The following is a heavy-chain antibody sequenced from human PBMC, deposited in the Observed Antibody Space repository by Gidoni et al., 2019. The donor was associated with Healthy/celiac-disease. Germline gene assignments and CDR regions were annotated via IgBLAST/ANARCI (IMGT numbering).Heavy chain of an antibody. CDR3: ARLPSYYYYYMDV. Sequence: QLQLQESGPGLVKPSEPLSLTCTVPGGSISSSSYYWGWIRQPPGKGLEWIGSIYYSGSTYYNPSLKSRVTISVDTSKNQFSLKLSSVTAADTAVYYCARLPSYYYYYMDVWGKGTTVTVSS. CDR2: IYYSGST. J-gene: IGHJ6*03. V-gene: IGHV4-39*01. CDR1: GGSISSSSYY.